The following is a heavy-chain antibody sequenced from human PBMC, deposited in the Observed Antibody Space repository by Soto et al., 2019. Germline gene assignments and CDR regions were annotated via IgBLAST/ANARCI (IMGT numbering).Heavy chain of an antibody. CDR2: IYYSGST. J-gene: IGHJ6*02. CDR1: GGSISSYY. Sequence: TSETLSLTCTVSGGSISSYYWSWIRQPPGKGLEWIGYIYYSGSTNYNPSLKSRVTISVDTSKNQFSLKLSSVTAADTAMYYCARPREAGKYYYGVDVWGQGTTVTVSS. D-gene: IGHD6-19*01. V-gene: IGHV4-59*01. CDR3: ARPREAGKYYYGVDV.